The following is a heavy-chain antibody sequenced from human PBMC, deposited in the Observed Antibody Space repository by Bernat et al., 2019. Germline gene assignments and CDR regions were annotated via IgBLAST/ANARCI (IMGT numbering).Heavy chain of an antibody. CDR2: ISSSSSYT. D-gene: IGHD4-17*01. V-gene: IGHV3-11*06. J-gene: IGHJ6*03. Sequence: QVQLVESGGGLVKPGGSLRLSCAASGFTFSDYYMSWIRQAPGKGLEWVSYISSSSSYTNYADSVKGRFTISRDNAKNSLYLQMNSLRAEDTAVYYCARDDYGDSYYYYYYMDVWAKGPRSPSP. CDR3: ARDDYGDSYYYYYYMDV. CDR1: GFTFSDYY.